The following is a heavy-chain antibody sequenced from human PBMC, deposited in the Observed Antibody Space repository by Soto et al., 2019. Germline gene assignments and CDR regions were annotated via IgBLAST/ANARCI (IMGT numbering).Heavy chain of an antibody. CDR1: GGSVSVYY. CDR2: IYDSGSP. V-gene: IGHV4-59*02. D-gene: IGHD3-9*01. Sequence: ETLSLTCTISGGSVSVYYWSWIRQSPGQELEWIGYIYDSGSPYYNPSLKTRVTISADTSKNQISLTLTSATAADTAVYYCARGVGSSPPRYWGRGTLVTVSS. J-gene: IGHJ4*02. CDR3: ARGVGSSPPRY.